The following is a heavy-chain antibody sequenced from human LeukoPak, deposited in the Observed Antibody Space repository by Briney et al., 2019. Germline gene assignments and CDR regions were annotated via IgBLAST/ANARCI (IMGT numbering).Heavy chain of an antibody. Sequence: ASVTVSCKASGYTFNKYGISWVRLAPGQGLEWMTWISAYNGNTNYAQKFQGRVTMTTDTSTSTAYMELRSLRSDDTAVYYCARDLGYGSSSAIPLDYWGQGTLVTVSS. CDR2: ISAYNGNT. V-gene: IGHV1-18*01. D-gene: IGHD6-6*01. CDR3: ARDLGYGSSSAIPLDY. CDR1: GYTFNKYG. J-gene: IGHJ4*02.